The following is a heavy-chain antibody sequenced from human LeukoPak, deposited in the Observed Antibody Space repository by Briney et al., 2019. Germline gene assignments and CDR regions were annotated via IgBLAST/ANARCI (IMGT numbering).Heavy chain of an antibody. Sequence: SETLSLTCTVSGGSISSYYWSWIRQPPGKGLEWIGYIYYSGSTNYNPSLKSRVTISVDTSKNQFSLKLSSVTAADTAVYYCARYVWGSHFDYWGQGTLVTVSP. D-gene: IGHD3-16*01. CDR2: IYYSGST. J-gene: IGHJ4*02. CDR3: ARYVWGSHFDY. CDR1: GGSISSYY. V-gene: IGHV4-59*01.